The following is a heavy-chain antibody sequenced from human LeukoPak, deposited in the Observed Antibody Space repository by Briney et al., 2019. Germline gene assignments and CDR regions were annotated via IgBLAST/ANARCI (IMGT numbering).Heavy chain of an antibody. V-gene: IGHV3-21*04. CDR3: ARGQQLLDY. CDR2: ISSSSYI. J-gene: IGHJ4*02. CDR1: GFTFSSYS. D-gene: IGHD6-13*01. Sequence: PGGSLRLSCAASGFTFSSYSMNWARQAPGKGLEWVSSISSSSYIYYADSVKGRFTISRDNSKNTLYLQMNSLRAEDTAVYYCARGQQLLDYWGQGTLVTVSS.